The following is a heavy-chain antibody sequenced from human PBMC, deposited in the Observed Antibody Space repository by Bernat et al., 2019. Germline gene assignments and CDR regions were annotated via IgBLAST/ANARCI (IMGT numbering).Heavy chain of an antibody. CDR1: GFTFSHYG. CDR2: TSYDGNYK. V-gene: IGHV3-30*03. D-gene: IGHD1-26*01. J-gene: IGHJ4*02. Sequence: QVQLVESGGGVVLPGRSLTLSCATSGFTFSHYGIHWVRQATGKGLEWVAFTSYDGNYKYYADAVKGRITISRETSNNTVILQMNSLRGEDTAVYFCARDRTVGATAQDFWCQGTLVTISS. CDR3: ARDRTVGATAQDF.